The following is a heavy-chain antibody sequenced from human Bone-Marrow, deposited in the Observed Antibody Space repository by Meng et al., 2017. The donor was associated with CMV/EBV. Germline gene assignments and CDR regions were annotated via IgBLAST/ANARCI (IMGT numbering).Heavy chain of an antibody. V-gene: IGHV3-21*05. J-gene: IGHJ4*02. Sequence: GESLKISCAASGFTFSSYEMNWVRQAPGKGLEWVSYISSSGSYIYYADSVKGRFTISRDNAKNSLYLQMNSLRAEDTAVYYCARGDYCSSTSCYGLGSDYWGQGTLVTVSS. CDR1: GFTFSSYE. CDR3: ARGDYCSSTSCYGLGSDY. D-gene: IGHD2-2*01. CDR2: ISSSGSYI.